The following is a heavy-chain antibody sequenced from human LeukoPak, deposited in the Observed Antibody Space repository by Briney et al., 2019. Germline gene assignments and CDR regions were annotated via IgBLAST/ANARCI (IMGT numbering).Heavy chain of an antibody. Sequence: GGSLRLSCAASGFTFSSYSMNWVRQAPGKGLEWVSSISSSSSYIYYADSVKGRFTISRDNAKNSLYLQMNSLRAEDTAVYYCTRGGSKLELPYYWGQGTLVTVSS. V-gene: IGHV3-21*04. J-gene: IGHJ4*02. D-gene: IGHD1-7*01. CDR3: TRGGSKLELPYY. CDR2: ISSSSSYI. CDR1: GFTFSSYS.